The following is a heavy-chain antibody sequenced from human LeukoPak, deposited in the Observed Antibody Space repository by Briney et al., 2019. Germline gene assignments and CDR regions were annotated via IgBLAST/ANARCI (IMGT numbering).Heavy chain of an antibody. CDR2: IRYDGSNK. J-gene: IGHJ6*03. CDR1: GFTFSSYG. Sequence: GGSLRLSCAASGFTFSSYGMHWVRQAPGKGLEWVAFIRYDGSNKYNADSVKGRFTISRDNSKNTLYLQMNSLRAEDTAVYYCAKVGHLGYCSSTSCLAYYYYYYMDVWGKGTTVTISS. CDR3: AKVGHLGYCSSTSCLAYYYYYYMDV. V-gene: IGHV3-30*02. D-gene: IGHD2-2*01.